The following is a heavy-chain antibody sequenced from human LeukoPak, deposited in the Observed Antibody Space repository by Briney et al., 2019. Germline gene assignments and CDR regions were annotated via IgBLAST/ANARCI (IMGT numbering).Heavy chain of an antibody. V-gene: IGHV3-21*01. CDR2: ISSSSSYI. Sequence: GGSLRLSCAASGFTFSSYSMNWVRQAPGKGLEWVSSISSSSSYIYYADSVKGRFTISRDHAKNSLYLQMNSLRAEDTAVYYCARDLVPAALYYWGQGTLVTVSS. D-gene: IGHD2-2*01. CDR1: GFTFSSYS. CDR3: ARDLVPAALYY. J-gene: IGHJ4*02.